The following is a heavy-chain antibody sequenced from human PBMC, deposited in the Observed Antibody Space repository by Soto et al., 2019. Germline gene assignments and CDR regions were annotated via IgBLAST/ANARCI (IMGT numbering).Heavy chain of an antibody. D-gene: IGHD3-10*01. J-gene: IGHJ3*02. Sequence: QVQLVQSGAEVKKPGASVKVSCKASGYTFTSYGISWVRQAPGQGLEWMGWISAYNGNTNYAQKLQGRVTMTTDTYTSTAYMELRSLRADYRAVYYCASPDYGDAFDIWGQGTMVTVSS. CDR3: ASPDYGDAFDI. CDR1: GYTFTSYG. CDR2: ISAYNGNT. V-gene: IGHV1-18*01.